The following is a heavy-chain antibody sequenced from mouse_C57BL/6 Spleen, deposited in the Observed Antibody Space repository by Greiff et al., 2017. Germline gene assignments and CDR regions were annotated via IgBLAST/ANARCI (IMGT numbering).Heavy chain of an antibody. D-gene: IGHD1-1*01. CDR2: IYRRSGNT. Sequence: VQRVESGAELARPGASVKLSCKASGYTFTSYGISWVQQKTGQGLEWIGEIYRRSGNTYYHEKVKGQDTLTADKSYSTAYMELRSLKSEDSAVYFCARWDDSSPLYAMDYWGQGTSVTVSS. CDR1: GYTFTSYG. V-gene: IGHV1-81*01. J-gene: IGHJ4*01. CDR3: ARWDDSSPLYAMDY.